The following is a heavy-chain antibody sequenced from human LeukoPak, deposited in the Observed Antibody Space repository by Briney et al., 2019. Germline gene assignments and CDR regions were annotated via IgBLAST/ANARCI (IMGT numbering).Heavy chain of an antibody. CDR1: GGSISSGDYY. V-gene: IGHV4-30-4*01. Sequence: SATLSLTCTVSGGSISSGDYYWSWIRQPPGKGLEWIGYIYYSGSTYYNPSLKSRVTISVDTSKNQFSLKLSSVTAADTAVYYCARVVFDYYDSSGYYYFDYWGQGTLVTFSS. J-gene: IGHJ4*02. CDR3: ARVVFDYYDSSGYYYFDY. D-gene: IGHD3-22*01. CDR2: IYYSGST.